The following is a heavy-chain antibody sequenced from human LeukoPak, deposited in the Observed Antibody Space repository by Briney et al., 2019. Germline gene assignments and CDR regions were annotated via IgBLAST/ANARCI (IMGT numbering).Heavy chain of an antibody. CDR2: IIPIFGTA. CDR3: ASSRGYDYLFFDY. V-gene: IGHV1-69*13. Sequence: SVKASCKASGGTFSSYAISWVRQAPGQGLEWMGGIIPIFGTANYAQKFQGRVTITADESTSTAYMELSSLRSEDTAVYYCASSRGYDYLFFDYWGQGTLVTVSS. J-gene: IGHJ4*02. CDR1: GGTFSSYA. D-gene: IGHD5-12*01.